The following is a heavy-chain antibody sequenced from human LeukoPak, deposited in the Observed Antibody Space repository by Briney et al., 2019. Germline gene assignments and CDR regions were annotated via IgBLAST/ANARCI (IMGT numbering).Heavy chain of an antibody. CDR3: ARGAPGSYCSGGSCPYFDY. CDR1: GYTFTSYD. J-gene: IGHJ4*02. Sequence: ASVKVSCKASGYTFTSYDINWVRQATGQGLEWMGWVNPNSGHTGYAQKFQGRVTMTRNTSISTAYMELSSLRSEDTAVYYCARGAPGSYCSGGSCPYFDYWGQGTLVSVSS. CDR2: VNPNSGHT. D-gene: IGHD2-15*01. V-gene: IGHV1-8*01.